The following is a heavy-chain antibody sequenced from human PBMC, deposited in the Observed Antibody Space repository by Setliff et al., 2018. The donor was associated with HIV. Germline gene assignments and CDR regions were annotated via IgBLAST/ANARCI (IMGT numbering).Heavy chain of an antibody. CDR2: IYHGGTT. CDR1: GYSISSGYY. CDR3: ARHSGLGGYYSPFDY. Sequence: PSETLSLTCAVSGYSISSGYYWAWIRQPPGKGLEWIGSIYHGGTTYYNPSPKSRVTISVDTSKNQFSLKLSSVTAADTTVYYCARHSGLGGYYSPFDYWGPGTLVTVSS. D-gene: IGHD3-22*01. V-gene: IGHV4-38-2*01. J-gene: IGHJ4*02.